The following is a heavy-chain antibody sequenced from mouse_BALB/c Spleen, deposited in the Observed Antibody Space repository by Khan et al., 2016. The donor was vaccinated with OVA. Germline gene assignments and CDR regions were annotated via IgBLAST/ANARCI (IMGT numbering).Heavy chain of an antibody. J-gene: IGHJ2*01. V-gene: IGHV3-8*02. Sequence: EVKLLESGPSLVKPSQTLSLTCSVTGDSITSGYWNWIRKFPGNKLEYMGYISYSGSTYYNPSLKSRISITRDTSKNQHYLQLNSMTTEDSATYXSAGTSYYGNYYFDYWGQGTTLTVSS. CDR1: GDSITSGY. CDR3: AGTSYYGNYYFDY. D-gene: IGHD2-10*01. CDR2: ISYSGST.